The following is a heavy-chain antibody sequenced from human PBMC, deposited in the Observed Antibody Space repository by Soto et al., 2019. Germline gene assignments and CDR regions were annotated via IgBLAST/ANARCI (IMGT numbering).Heavy chain of an antibody. CDR1: GYTFTSYA. V-gene: IGHV1-3*01. Sequence: ASVKVSCKASGYTFTSYAMHWVRQAPGQRLEWMGWINAGNGNTKYSQKFQGRVTITRDTSASTAYMELSSLRSEDTAVYYCARVGCSGGSCYSIYYYGMDVWGQGTTVTVSS. CDR3: ARVGCSGGSCYSIYYYGMDV. D-gene: IGHD2-15*01. CDR2: INAGNGNT. J-gene: IGHJ6*02.